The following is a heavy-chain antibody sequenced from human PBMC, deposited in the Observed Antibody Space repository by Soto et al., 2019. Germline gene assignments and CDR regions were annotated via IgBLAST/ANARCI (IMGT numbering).Heavy chain of an antibody. Sequence: GGSLRLSCAASGFTFSSYAMSWVRQAPGKGLEWVSAISGSGGSTYYADSVKGRFTISRDNSKSTLYLQMNSLRAEDTAVYYCATLNYDFWSGYYTPWYYYGMDVWGQGTTVTVSS. CDR1: GFTFSSYA. J-gene: IGHJ6*02. CDR3: ATLNYDFWSGYYTPWYYYGMDV. V-gene: IGHV3-23*01. D-gene: IGHD3-3*01. CDR2: ISGSGGST.